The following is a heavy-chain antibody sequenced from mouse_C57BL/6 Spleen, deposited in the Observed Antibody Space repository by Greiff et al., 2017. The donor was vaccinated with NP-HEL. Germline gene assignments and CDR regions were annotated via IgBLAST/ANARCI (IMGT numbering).Heavy chain of an antibody. CDR2: INPGSGGT. CDR1: GYAFTNYL. V-gene: IGHV1-54*01. CDR3: AGGNYDYLYFAMDS. Sequence: QVQLQQSGAELVRPGTSVKVSCKASGYAFTNYLIEWVKQRPGQGLEWIGVINPGSGGTNYNEKFKGKATLTADKSSSTAYMQLSSLTSEDSAVYFCAGGNYDYLYFAMDSWGQGTSATVS. J-gene: IGHJ4*01. D-gene: IGHD2-4*01.